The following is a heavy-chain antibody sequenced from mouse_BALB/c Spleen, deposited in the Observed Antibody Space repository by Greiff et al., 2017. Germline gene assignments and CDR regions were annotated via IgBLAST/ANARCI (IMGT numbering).Heavy chain of an antibody. CDR3: ARWTYYYGSSESFFDY. CDR1: GYAFTNYL. J-gene: IGHJ2*01. V-gene: IGHV1-54*01. CDR2: INPGSGGT. Sequence: VQLQQSGAELVRPGTSVKMSCKASGYAFTNYLIEWVKQRPGQGLEWIGVINPGSGGTNYNEKFKGKATLTADKSSSTAYMQLSSLTSDDSAVYFCARWTYYYGSSESFFDYWGQGTTLTVSS. D-gene: IGHD1-1*01.